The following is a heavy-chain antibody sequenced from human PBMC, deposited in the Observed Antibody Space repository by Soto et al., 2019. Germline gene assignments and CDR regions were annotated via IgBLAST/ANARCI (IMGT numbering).Heavy chain of an antibody. CDR3: ARDEQYYCGSGSYYISRSYYGMDV. V-gene: IGHV1-18*01. CDR1: GYTFTSYG. J-gene: IGHJ6*02. CDR2: ISAYNGNT. Sequence: ASVKVSCKASGYTFTSYGISWVRQAPGQGLEWMGWISAYNGNTNYAQKLQGRVTMTTDTSTSTAYMELRSLRSDDTAVYYCARDEQYYCGSGSYYISRSYYGMDVWGQGTTVTVS. D-gene: IGHD3-10*01.